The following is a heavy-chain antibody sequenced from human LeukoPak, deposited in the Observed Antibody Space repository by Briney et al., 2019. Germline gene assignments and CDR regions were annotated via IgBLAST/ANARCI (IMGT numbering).Heavy chain of an antibody. CDR3: ARGNYGGNYHAFDI. Sequence: GGSLRLSCAASGFTFSSYSMNWVRQAPGKGLEWVSSISSSSSYIYYADSVKGRFTISRGNSKNTLYLQMNSLRAEDTAVYYCARGNYGGNYHAFDIWGQGTMVTVSS. V-gene: IGHV3-21*01. CDR2: ISSSSSYI. D-gene: IGHD4-23*01. CDR1: GFTFSSYS. J-gene: IGHJ3*02.